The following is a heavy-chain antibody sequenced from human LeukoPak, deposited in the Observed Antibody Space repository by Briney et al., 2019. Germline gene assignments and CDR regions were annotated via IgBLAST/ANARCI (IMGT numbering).Heavy chain of an antibody. CDR3: AADSRGIVIVPAAMQYYYYGMDV. J-gene: IGHJ6*02. CDR2: IKPNTGGT. D-gene: IGHD2-2*01. Sequence: ASVKVSCKASGYTFSDHYLHWVRQAPGQGLEWMGWIKPNTGGTNYAQKFQGRVTMTRDTSISTAYMELSSLRSEDTAVYYCAADSRGIVIVPAAMQYYYYGMDVWGQGTTVTVSS. V-gene: IGHV1-2*02. CDR1: GYTFSDHY.